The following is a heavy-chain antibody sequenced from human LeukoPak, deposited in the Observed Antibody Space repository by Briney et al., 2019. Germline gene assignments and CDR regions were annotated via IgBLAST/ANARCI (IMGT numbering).Heavy chain of an antibody. CDR3: AYPLWPVDY. V-gene: IGHV1-2*02. D-gene: IGHD3-16*01. CDR2: INPNSGGT. J-gene: IGHJ4*02. CDR1: GYTFTGYY. Sequence: ASVKVSCKASGYTFTGYYMHWVRQALGQGLEWMGWINPNSGGTNYAQKFQGRVTMTRDTSINTAYMELSRLRSDDTAVYYCAYPLWPVDYWGQGTLVTVSS.